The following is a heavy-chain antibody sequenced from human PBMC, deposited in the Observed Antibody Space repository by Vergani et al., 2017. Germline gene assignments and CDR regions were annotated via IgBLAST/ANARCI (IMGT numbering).Heavy chain of an antibody. CDR1: GYTFTSYY. D-gene: IGHD2-2*01. Sequence: QVQLAQSGAEVKKPGASEKVSCKASGYTFTSYYMHWVRQAPGQGLEWMGIINPSGGSTSYAQKFQGRVTMTRDTSTSTVYMELSSLRSEDTAVYYCARDSRYCXSTSCYVGRDWFDPWGQGTLVTVSS. J-gene: IGHJ5*02. CDR3: ARDSRYCXSTSCYVGRDWFDP. V-gene: IGHV1-46*01. CDR2: INPSGGST.